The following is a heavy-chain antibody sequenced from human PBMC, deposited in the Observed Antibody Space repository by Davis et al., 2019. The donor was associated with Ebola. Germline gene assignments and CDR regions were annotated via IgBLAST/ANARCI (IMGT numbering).Heavy chain of an antibody. CDR3: ARAGNYRPYYFDN. CDR2: INHSEST. J-gene: IGHJ4*02. Sequence: PSETLSLTCGVYGGSFSGYYWSWIRQPPGKGLEWIGEINHSESTNYNPSLKSRVTISVDTSKNQVSLKLISVTAADTAVYYCARAGNYRPYYFDNWGQGTLVTVSS. CDR1: GGSFSGYY. D-gene: IGHD3-16*02. V-gene: IGHV4-34*01.